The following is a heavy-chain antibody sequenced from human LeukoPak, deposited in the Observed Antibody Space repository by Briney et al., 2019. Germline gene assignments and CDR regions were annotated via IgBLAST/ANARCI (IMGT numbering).Heavy chain of an antibody. Sequence: GGSLRLSCTASGFTFNTYSMNWVRQAPGKGLEWVSCMNNDGRVISPADSVKGRFTISRDNAKNTLYLQMNSLRAEDTAVYYCAREFEATGFWALDYWGQGTLVTASS. V-gene: IGHV3-74*01. CDR2: MNNDGRVI. D-gene: IGHD3-16*01. CDR3: AREFEATGFWALDY. J-gene: IGHJ4*02. CDR1: GFTFNTYS.